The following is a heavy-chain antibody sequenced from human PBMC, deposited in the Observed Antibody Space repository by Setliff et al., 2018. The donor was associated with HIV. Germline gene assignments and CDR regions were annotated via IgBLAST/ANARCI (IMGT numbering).Heavy chain of an antibody. CDR1: GDSISSGSYY. J-gene: IGHJ5*02. D-gene: IGHD3-10*01. CDR3: ARERSALLWKNWFDP. CDR2: IYTSGST. V-gene: IGHV4-61*09. Sequence: PSETLSLTCTVSGDSISSGSYYWSWIRQPAGKGLEWIGHIYTSGSTNYNPSLKSRVTISVDTSKNQFSLKLSSVTAADTAGYYCARERSALLWKNWFDPWGQGTLVTVS.